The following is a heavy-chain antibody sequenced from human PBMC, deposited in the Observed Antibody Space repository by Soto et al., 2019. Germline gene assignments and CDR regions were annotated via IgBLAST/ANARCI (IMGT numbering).Heavy chain of an antibody. CDR1: GFTFSSYA. CDR2: ISYDGSNK. D-gene: IGHD5-12*01. J-gene: IGHJ3*02. Sequence: PGGSLRLSCAASGFTFSSYAMHWVRQAPGKGLEWVAVISYDGSNKYYADSVKGRFTISRDNSKNTLYLQMNSLRAEDTAVYYCARDSGDGYNYEPGVFDIWGQGTMVTVSS. CDR3: ARDSGDGYNYEPGVFDI. V-gene: IGHV3-30-3*01.